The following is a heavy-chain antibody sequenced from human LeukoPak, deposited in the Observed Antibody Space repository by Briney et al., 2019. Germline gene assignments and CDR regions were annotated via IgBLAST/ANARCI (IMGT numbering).Heavy chain of an antibody. CDR1: GFTFDDYA. V-gene: IGHV3-9*01. CDR3: AKDMGYDILTDAFDI. Sequence: GGSLRLSCAASGFTFDDYAMHWVRQAPGKGLEWVSGISWNSGSIGYADSVKGRFTISRDNAKNSLYLQMNSLRAEDTALYYCAKDMGYDILTDAFDIWGQGTMVTVSS. CDR2: ISWNSGSI. D-gene: IGHD3-9*01. J-gene: IGHJ3*02.